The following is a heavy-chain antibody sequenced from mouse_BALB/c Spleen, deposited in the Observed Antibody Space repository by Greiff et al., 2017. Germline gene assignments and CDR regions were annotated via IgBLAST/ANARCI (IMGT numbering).Heavy chain of an antibody. Sequence: VQLKESGPELVKPGASMKISCKASGYSFTGYTMNWVKQSHGKNLEWIGLINPYNGGTSYNQKFKGKATLTVDKSSSTAYMELLSLTSEDSAVYYCARFYYGSSHYFDYWGQGTTLTVSS. V-gene: IGHV1-18*01. D-gene: IGHD1-1*01. CDR1: GYSFTGYT. CDR2: INPYNGGT. J-gene: IGHJ2*01. CDR3: ARFYYGSSHYFDY.